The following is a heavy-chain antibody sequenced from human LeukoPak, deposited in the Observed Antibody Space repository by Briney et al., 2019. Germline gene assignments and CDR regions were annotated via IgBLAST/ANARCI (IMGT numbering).Heavy chain of an antibody. Sequence: GGSLRLSCAASGFTFSSHWMSWFRQAPGRGREWVANIKQDGSETYYVDSVKGRFTISRDNAKDSLYLQTSSLRGEDTAVYYCARDSGRRGESESGYYDYWGQGTLVTVSS. J-gene: IGHJ4*02. CDR1: GFTFSSHW. D-gene: IGHD3-22*01. V-gene: IGHV3-7*01. CDR2: IKQDGSET. CDR3: ARDSGRRGESESGYYDY.